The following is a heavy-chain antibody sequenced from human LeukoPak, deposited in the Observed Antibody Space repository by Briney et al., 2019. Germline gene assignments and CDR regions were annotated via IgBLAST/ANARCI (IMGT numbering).Heavy chain of an antibody. CDR1: RFTFSSYS. J-gene: IGHJ3*02. CDR2: ISSSTSYI. CDR3: ARAPRYYDILTGYSMQDAFDI. D-gene: IGHD3-9*01. V-gene: IGHV3-21*01. Sequence: GGSLRLSCAASRFTFSSYSMNWVRQAPGKGLEWVSSISSSTSYIYYADSVKGRFTISRDNAKNSRYLQMNSLRAEDTAVYYCARAPRYYDILTGYSMQDAFDIWGQGTMVTVSS.